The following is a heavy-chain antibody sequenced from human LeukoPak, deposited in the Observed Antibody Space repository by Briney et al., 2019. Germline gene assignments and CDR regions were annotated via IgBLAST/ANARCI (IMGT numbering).Heavy chain of an antibody. J-gene: IGHJ4*02. CDR3: AKDPLPYFPVYYFDY. D-gene: IGHD3-10*01. V-gene: IGHV3-23*01. CDR2: ISPSGGTT. CDR1: RFIFSNYA. Sequence: GGSLRLSCAASRFIFSNYAMSWVRQAPGKGLEWVSIISPSGGTTYYADSVKGRFTISRDNSRDTLYLQMSSLRAEDTALYYCAKDPLPYFPVYYFDYWGQGTLVTVSS.